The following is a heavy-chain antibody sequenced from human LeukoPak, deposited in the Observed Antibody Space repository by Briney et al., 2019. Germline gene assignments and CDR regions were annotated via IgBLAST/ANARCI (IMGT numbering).Heavy chain of an antibody. CDR3: AREDCSSTSCSSAWFDP. CDR2: FDPEDGET. J-gene: IGHJ5*02. V-gene: IGHV1-24*01. Sequence: ASVKVSCKVSGHTLTELSMHWVRQAPGKGLEWMGGFDPEDGETIYAQKFQGRVTMTEDTSTDTAYMELSSLRSEDTAVYYCAREDCSSTSCSSAWFDPWGQGTLVTVSS. D-gene: IGHD2-2*01. CDR1: GHTLTELS.